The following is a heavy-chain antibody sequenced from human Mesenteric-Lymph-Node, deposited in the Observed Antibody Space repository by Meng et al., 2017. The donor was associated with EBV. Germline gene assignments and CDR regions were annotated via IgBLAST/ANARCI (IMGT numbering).Heavy chain of an antibody. Sequence: RVGSGRRVKQPGASVEVSCKAFGFPLTGYAISWVRQAPGKGLEYMGVIVPVCGKVNYAQKVQDRFTVSGDNTKHTVYLELSNLRAADTAVYFCAYDNGLPPQFDYCGQGTLVTVSS. CDR2: IVPVCGKV. CDR1: GFPLTGYA. CDR3: AYDNGLPPQFDY. V-gene: IGHV1-69*06. D-gene: IGHD3-22*01. J-gene: IGHJ4*02.